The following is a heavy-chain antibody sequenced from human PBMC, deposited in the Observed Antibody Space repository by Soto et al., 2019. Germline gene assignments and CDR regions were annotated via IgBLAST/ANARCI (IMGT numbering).Heavy chain of an antibody. CDR1: GVSISSGNW. J-gene: IGHJ4*02. Sequence: QVKLRESGPGLATPSGTLSLTCAVSGVSISSGNWWTWVRQSPQRGLEYIGEIFHDGTANYYPSFERRVAISVDTSKNQFSPKLTSVTAADAAIYFCARLVYDTRLNYMNFDFWGQGTLVTVSS. V-gene: IGHV4-4*02. CDR3: ARLVYDTRLNYMNFDF. CDR2: IFHDGTA. D-gene: IGHD3-10*01.